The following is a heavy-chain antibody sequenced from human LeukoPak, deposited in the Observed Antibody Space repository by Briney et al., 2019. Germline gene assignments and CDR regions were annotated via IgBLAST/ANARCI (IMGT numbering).Heavy chain of an antibody. CDR3: ARGTGRFDP. CDR2: INHSGST. J-gene: IGHJ5*02. V-gene: IGHV4-34*01. CDR1: GGSFSGYY. Sequence: PSETLSLTCAVYGGSFSGYYWSWIRQPPGKGLEWSGEINHSGSTNYNPSLKSRVTISVDTSKNQFSLKLSSVTAADTAVYYCARGTGRFDPWGQGTLVTVSS. D-gene: IGHD3-10*01.